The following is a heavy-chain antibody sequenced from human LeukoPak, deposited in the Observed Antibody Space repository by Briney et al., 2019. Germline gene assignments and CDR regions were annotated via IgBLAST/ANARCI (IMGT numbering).Heavy chain of an antibody. CDR1: GGSISSYY. J-gene: IGHJ4*02. CDR2: IYYRGTA. CDR3: ARVHLGYSYPLYFDY. V-gene: IGHV4-59*01. Sequence: PSETLSLTCTVSGGSISSYYWSWIRQPPGKGLEWIGYIYYRGTANYNPSLKSRVTISVDTSKNQFSLKMSSVTAADTAVYYCARVHLGYSYPLYFDYWGQGTLVTVSS. D-gene: IGHD5-18*01.